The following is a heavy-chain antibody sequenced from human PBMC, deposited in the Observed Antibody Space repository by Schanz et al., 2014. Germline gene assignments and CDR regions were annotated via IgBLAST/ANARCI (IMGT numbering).Heavy chain of an antibody. V-gene: IGHV3-48*04. CDR1: GFTFSTHA. CDR3: ARDGEAAAGCDY. J-gene: IGHJ4*02. CDR2: INTGSNYI. D-gene: IGHD6-13*01. Sequence: EMQLLESGGGLIQPGGSLRLSCAASGFTFSTHAMSWVRQAPGKGLEWISFINTGSNYINYADSVKGRFTISRDNAKSSLYLQMNSLRVEDTAVYYCARDGEAAAGCDYWGQGTLVTVSS.